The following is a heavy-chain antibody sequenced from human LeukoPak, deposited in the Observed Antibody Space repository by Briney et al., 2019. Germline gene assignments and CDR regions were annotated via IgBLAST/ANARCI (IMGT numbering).Heavy chain of an antibody. D-gene: IGHD1-26*01. J-gene: IGHJ4*02. CDR2: IYYSGST. CDR1: GGSISSYY. CDR3: ARAAGELTFDY. V-gene: IGHV4-59*01. Sequence: SETLSLTCTVSGGSISSYYWSWIRQPPGKGLEWIGYIYYSGSTNYNSSLKSRVTISVDTSKNQFSLKLRSVTAADTAVYYCARAAGELTFDYWGQGTLVTVSS.